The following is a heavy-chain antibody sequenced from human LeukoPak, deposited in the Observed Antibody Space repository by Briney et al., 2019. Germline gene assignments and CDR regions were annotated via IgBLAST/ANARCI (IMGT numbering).Heavy chain of an antibody. CDR1: GFTFSSYG. J-gene: IGHJ3*01. CDR3: AKDGDYHDSSGSFISP. Sequence: GGSLRLSCAASGFTFSSYGMHWVRQAPGKGLEWVAFIRYDGSNKYYADSVKGRFTISRDNSKNTLYLQMNSLRAEDTAVYYCAKDGDYHDSSGSFISPWGQGTMVTVSS. CDR2: IRYDGSNK. V-gene: IGHV3-30*02. D-gene: IGHD3-22*01.